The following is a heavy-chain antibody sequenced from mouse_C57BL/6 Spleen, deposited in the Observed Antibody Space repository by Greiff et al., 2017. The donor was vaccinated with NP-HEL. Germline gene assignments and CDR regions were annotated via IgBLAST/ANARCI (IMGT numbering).Heavy chain of an antibody. CDR2: IHPNSGST. J-gene: IGHJ2*02. Sequence: QVQLKQPGAELVKPGASVKLSCKASGYPFTSYWMHWVKQRPGQGLEWIGMIHPNSGSTNYNEKFKSKATLTVDKSSSTAYMQLSSLTSEDSAVYYCARSGDYDGFDYWGQGTSLTVSS. D-gene: IGHD2-4*01. V-gene: IGHV1-64*01. CDR3: ARSGDYDGFDY. CDR1: GYPFTSYW.